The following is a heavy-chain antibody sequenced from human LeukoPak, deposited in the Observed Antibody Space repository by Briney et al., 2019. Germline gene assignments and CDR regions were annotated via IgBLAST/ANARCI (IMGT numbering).Heavy chain of an antibody. CDR1: GFTFSSYW. V-gene: IGHV3-7*01. CDR2: INQEGRDK. J-gene: IGHJ2*01. Sequence: PGGSLRLSCAASGFTFSSYWMTWVRQAPGKGLEWVGNINQEGRDKNYVDSVKGRFTISRDNAKNSLYLQMNNLRAEDTAVYYCARDIRYFDLWGRGTLVTVFS. CDR3: ARDIRYFDL.